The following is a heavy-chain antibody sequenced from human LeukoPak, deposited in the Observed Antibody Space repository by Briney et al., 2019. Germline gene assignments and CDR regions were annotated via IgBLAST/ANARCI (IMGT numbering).Heavy chain of an antibody. CDR2: IYSSGRT. V-gene: IGHV3-66*03. J-gene: IGHJ4*02. CDR1: GFTVSSNY. D-gene: IGHD3-22*01. CDR3: AREFGDSSGYLFDY. Sequence: GGSLRLSCAASGFTVSSNYMSWVRQAPGKGLEWVSVIYSSGRTYYADSVKGRFTISRDNSKNTLYLQMNSLRAEDTAVYYCAREFGDSSGYLFDYWGQGTLVTVSS.